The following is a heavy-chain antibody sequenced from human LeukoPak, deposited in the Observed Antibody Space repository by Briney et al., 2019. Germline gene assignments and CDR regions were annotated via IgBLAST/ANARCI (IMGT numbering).Heavy chain of an antibody. J-gene: IGHJ4*02. CDR1: GYTFTSYG. CDR3: ARGRGGTIIRGYLDS. D-gene: IGHD3-10*01. Sequence: ASVKVSCKASGYTFTSYGISWVRQATGQGLEWMGWVNTNSGGTGYAQKFQGRVSMTRDTSIGTAYMELSSLRSEDTAIYYCARGRGGTIIRGYLDSWGQGTLVSVSS. V-gene: IGHV1-8*02. CDR2: VNTNSGGT.